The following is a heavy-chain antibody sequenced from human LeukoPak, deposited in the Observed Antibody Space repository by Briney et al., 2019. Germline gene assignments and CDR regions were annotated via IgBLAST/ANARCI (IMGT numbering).Heavy chain of an antibody. CDR1: GYTFTGYY. D-gene: IGHD5-24*01. Sequence: GASVKVSCKASGYTFTGYYMHWVRQAPGQGLEWMGWINPNSGGTNYAQKLQGRVTMTRDTSISTAYMDLSSLRSDDTAVYYCARRTADGYNLDYWGQGTLVTVSS. CDR2: INPNSGGT. J-gene: IGHJ4*02. CDR3: ARRTADGYNLDY. V-gene: IGHV1-2*02.